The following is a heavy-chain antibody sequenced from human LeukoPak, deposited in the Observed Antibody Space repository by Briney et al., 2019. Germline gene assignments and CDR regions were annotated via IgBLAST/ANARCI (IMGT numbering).Heavy chain of an antibody. J-gene: IGHJ4*02. CDR3: AKVRYDSSGFQSPYFDH. Sequence: EGSLRLSCAASGFTFNNYAMSWVRRAPGKGLEWVSGISCSGGNTYYADSVRGRFTISRDSSKNTLFLQMNSLRVEDTAVYYCAKVRYDSSGFQSPYFDHWGQGTLVTVSS. V-gene: IGHV3-23*01. D-gene: IGHD3-22*01. CDR1: GFTFNNYA. CDR2: ISCSGGNT.